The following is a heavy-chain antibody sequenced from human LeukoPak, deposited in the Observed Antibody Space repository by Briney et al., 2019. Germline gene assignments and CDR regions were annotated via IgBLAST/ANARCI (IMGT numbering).Heavy chain of an antibody. D-gene: IGHD2-2*03. CDR2: IYYSGST. Sequence: SETLSLTCTVSGGSISSYYWSWIRQPPGKGLEWIGYIYYSGSTNYNPSLKSRVTISVDTSKNQFSLKLSSVTAADTAVYYCARDQMDIVVVPASEATYYYYYYYMDVWGKGTTVTVSS. V-gene: IGHV4-59*12. J-gene: IGHJ6*03. CDR3: ARDQMDIVVVPASEATYYYYYYYMDV. CDR1: GGSISSYY.